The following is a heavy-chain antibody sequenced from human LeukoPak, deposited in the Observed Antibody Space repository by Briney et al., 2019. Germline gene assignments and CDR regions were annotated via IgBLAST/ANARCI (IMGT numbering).Heavy chain of an antibody. CDR1: GYTFISYV. CDR3: ARAGAAVAGREDS. J-gene: IGHJ4*02. V-gene: IGHV1-18*01. Sequence: ASVKVSCKASGYTFISYVISWLRQAPGQGLEWMGWISAYNGHTNYAQNLQGRVTMTTDTSTTTAYMELRGLRRDETAVYERARAGAAVAGREDSSGEGTLVTVSS. CDR2: ISAYNGHT. D-gene: IGHD6-19*01.